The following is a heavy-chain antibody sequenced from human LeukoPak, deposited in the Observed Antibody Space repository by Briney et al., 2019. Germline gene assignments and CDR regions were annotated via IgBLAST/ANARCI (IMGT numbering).Heavy chain of an antibody. V-gene: IGHV1-69*05. Sequence: GASVKVSCKASGGTFSSYAISWVRQAPGQGLEWRGTIIPFFGTANYAQRFQGRVTITTYESTSTAYMELRSLRSDDTAVYYCARDLEVGLRSGSLALWGQGTLVTVSS. CDR2: IIPFFGTA. D-gene: IGHD6-19*01. CDR3: ARDLEVGLRSGSLAL. J-gene: IGHJ4*02. CDR1: GGTFSSYA.